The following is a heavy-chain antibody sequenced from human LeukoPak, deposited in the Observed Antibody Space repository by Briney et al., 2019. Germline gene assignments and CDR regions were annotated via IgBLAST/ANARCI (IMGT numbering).Heavy chain of an antibody. CDR3: ARRDYYDSSGYSPLFDY. D-gene: IGHD3-22*01. J-gene: IGHJ4*02. Sequence: GGSLRLSCAASGFTFSSYWMHWVRQAPGKGLVWVSRINSDGSSTKYADSVKGRFTISRDNAKNTLYVQMNNLRTEDTAVYYCARRDYYDSSGYSPLFDYWGQGTLVTVSS. CDR1: GFTFSSYW. V-gene: IGHV3-74*03. CDR2: INSDGSST.